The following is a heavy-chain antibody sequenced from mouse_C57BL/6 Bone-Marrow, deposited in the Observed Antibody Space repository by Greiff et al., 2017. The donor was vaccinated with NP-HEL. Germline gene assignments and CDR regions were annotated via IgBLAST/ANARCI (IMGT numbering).Heavy chain of an antibody. CDR2: ILPNSGRT. V-gene: IGHV1-64*01. CDR1: GYTFPSYW. Sequence: QVQLKQPGAELVKPGASVKLSCKASGYTFPSYWMHWVKQRPGQGLEWIGMILPNSGRTNYNEKFKSKATLTVDKSSSTAYMQLSSLTSEDSAVYYCAGSYDYYYFDYWGQGTTLTVSS. CDR3: AGSYDYYYFDY. J-gene: IGHJ2*01. D-gene: IGHD2-4*01.